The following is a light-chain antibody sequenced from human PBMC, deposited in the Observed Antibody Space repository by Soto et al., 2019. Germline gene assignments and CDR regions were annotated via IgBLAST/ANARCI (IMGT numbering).Light chain of an antibody. Sequence: QSVLTQPASVSGSPGQSITISCTGTSSDDGSYDLVSWYQQHPGNAPKLMIYEVSKRPSGVSDRFSGSKSGNTASLTISGLQADDEADYYCCSYATTTLFGGGTKLTVL. V-gene: IGLV2-23*02. CDR3: CSYATTTL. CDR2: EVS. CDR1: SSDDGSYDL. J-gene: IGLJ2*01.